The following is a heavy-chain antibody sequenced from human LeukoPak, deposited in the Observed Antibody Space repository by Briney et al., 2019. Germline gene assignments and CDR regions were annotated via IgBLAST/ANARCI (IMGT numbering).Heavy chain of an antibody. CDR3: ARHDYYGSGSFYYMDV. CDR2: IDHSGST. CDR1: GGSFSGYY. J-gene: IGHJ6*03. V-gene: IGHV4-34*01. D-gene: IGHD3-10*01. Sequence: PSETLSLTCAVYGGSFSGYYWSWNRQPPGKGLEWIGEIDHSGSTNYNPSLKSRVTISVDTSKNQFSLKLSSVTAADTAVYYCARHDYYGSGSFYYMDVWGKGTTVTVSS.